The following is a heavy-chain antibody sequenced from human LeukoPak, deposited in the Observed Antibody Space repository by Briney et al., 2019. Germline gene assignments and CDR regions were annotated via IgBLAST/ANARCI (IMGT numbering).Heavy chain of an antibody. Sequence: GGSLRLSCAASGFTFSSYGMHWVRQAPGKGLEWLAVISYDGTNKYYADSVKGRFTISRDNSKNTLFLQVNSLTAEDRALYYCAKDQGAAAGYYYGLDVWGQGTMVTVSS. CDR2: ISYDGTNK. V-gene: IGHV3-30*18. CDR3: AKDQGAAAGYYYGLDV. CDR1: GFTFSSYG. J-gene: IGHJ6*02. D-gene: IGHD6-13*01.